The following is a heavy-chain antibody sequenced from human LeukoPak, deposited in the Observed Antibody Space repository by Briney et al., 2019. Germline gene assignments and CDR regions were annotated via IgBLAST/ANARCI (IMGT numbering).Heavy chain of an antibody. CDR1: GGSISSYY. J-gene: IGHJ6*02. CDR3: ARALPTGEIPPYYYGMDV. Sequence: PSETLSLTCTVSGGSISSYYWSWIRQPAGKGLEWIGRIYTGGSTNYNPSLKSRVTMSVDTSKNQFSLKLSSVTAADTAVYYCARALPTGEIPPYYYGMDVWGQGTTVTVSS. D-gene: IGHD1-26*01. CDR2: IYTGGST. V-gene: IGHV4-4*07.